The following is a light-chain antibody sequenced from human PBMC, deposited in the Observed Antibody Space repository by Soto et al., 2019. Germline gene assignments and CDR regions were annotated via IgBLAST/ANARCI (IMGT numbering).Light chain of an antibody. CDR2: DDV. CDR1: NIGVKS. J-gene: IGLJ1*01. Sequence: SYELTQPPSVSVAPGQTATITCGRKNIGVKSVHWYQLKPGQAPVLVVYDDVDRPSGIPERFSGSNSGNTATLTIARVEAGDEADYCCQVWDESSDHPGVFGTGTKVTVL. CDR3: QVWDESSDHPGV. V-gene: IGLV3-21*02.